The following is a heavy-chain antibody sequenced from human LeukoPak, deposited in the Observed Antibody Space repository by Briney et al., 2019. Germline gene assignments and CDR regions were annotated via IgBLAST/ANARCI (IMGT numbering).Heavy chain of an antibody. CDR3: ARLPPRWFLPRYFDY. CDR1: GGSFSGYY. V-gene: IGHV4-34*01. Sequence: SETLSLTCAVYGGSFSGYYWSWIRQPPGKGLEWIGEINHSGSTNYNPSLKSRVTISVDTSKNQFSLKLSSVTAADTAVYYCARLPPRWFLPRYFDYWGQGTLVTVSS. CDR2: INHSGST. J-gene: IGHJ4*02. D-gene: IGHD4-23*01.